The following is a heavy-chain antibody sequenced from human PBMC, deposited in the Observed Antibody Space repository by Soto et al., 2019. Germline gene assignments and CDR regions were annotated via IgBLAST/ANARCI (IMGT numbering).Heavy chain of an antibody. CDR3: AMVDVYVTPSPQDV. J-gene: IGHJ6*02. V-gene: IGHV1-18*01. CDR1: GYRFTSYG. D-gene: IGHD3-16*01. CDR2: INAYNGNT. Sequence: QVQLVQSGAEVKNPGASVKVSCKASGYRFTSYGIGWVRQAPGQGLEWMGWINAYNGNTNYAQNLQGRVNLTTDTSTSTDYMELRSLRSKYTAVDDCAMVDVYVTPSPQDVWGQGTTVTVSS.